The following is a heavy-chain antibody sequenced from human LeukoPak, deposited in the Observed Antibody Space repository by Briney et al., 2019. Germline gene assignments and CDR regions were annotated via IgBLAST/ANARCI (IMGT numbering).Heavy chain of an antibody. D-gene: IGHD6-19*01. J-gene: IGHJ6*03. CDR1: GFTFSSYS. CDR3: ARIPNGSSGWRRGPKYYYYYMDV. CDR2: ISSSSSTI. Sequence: GGSLRLSCAASGFTFSSYSMNWVRQAPGKGLEWVSYISSSSSTIYYADSVKGRFTISRDNAKNSLYLQMNSLRAEDTAVYYCARIPNGSSGWRRGPKYYYYYMDVWGKGTTVTVSS. V-gene: IGHV3-48*01.